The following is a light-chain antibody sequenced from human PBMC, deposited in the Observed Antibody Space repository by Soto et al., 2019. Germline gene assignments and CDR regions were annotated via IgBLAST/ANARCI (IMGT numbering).Light chain of an antibody. J-gene: IGKJ5*01. CDR3: QQRSNWPPT. CDR1: QSVSSY. CDR2: DAS. V-gene: IGKV3-11*01. Sequence: EILLTQSPSTLSLSPGDRATLSCRASQSVSSYLAWYQQKPGKAPRLLIYDASNRATGIPARFSGSGSGTDFTLTISSLEPEDFAVYYCQQRSNWPPTFGQGTRVEIK.